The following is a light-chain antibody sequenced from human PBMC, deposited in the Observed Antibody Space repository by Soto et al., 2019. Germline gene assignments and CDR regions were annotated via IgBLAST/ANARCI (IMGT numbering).Light chain of an antibody. V-gene: IGLV1-44*01. CDR2: GNN. CDR3: AAWEDSLNGVV. Sequence: QPVLTQPPSASGTPGQRVTISCSGSSSNIGSYTVYWYQQFPGTAPKLLIYGNNQRPSGVPDRFSGSKSGTSASLAISGLQSEDEADYYCAAWEDSLNGVVFGGGTKLTVL. CDR1: SSNIGSYT. J-gene: IGLJ2*01.